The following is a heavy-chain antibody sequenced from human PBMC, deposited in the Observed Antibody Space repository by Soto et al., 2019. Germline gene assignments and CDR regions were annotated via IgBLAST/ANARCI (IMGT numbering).Heavy chain of an antibody. CDR1: GGTFRSYC. J-gene: IGHJ3*02. V-gene: IGHV3-33*01. CDR2: IWYDGGNK. Sequence: SCKASGGTFRSYCMHWVLQAPGKGLEWVAAIWYDGGNKYYADSVKGRFTISRDNSKNTLYLQMNSLRAEDTAVYYCARDLVPGHYYDSSGYSGYAFDIWGQGTMVTVSS. D-gene: IGHD3-22*01. CDR3: ARDLVPGHYYDSSGYSGYAFDI.